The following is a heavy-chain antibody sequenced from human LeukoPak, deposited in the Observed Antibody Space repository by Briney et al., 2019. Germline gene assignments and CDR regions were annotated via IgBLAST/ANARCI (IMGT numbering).Heavy chain of an antibody. D-gene: IGHD5-24*01. V-gene: IGHV3-48*01. CDR2: IGIDSGNT. CDR3: ARDYKYAFDN. J-gene: IGHJ4*02. Sequence: GGPLRLSCAASGFTFSDYSMNWVRQAPGKGLEWISYIGIDSGNTNYADSVKGRFAISGDKAKNSLYLQMNSLRVEDTAVYYCARDYKYAFDNWGQGTLVTVSS. CDR1: GFTFSDYS.